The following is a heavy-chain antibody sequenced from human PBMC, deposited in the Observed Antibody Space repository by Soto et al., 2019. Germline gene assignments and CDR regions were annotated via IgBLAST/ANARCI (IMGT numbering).Heavy chain of an antibody. CDR2: IYPGDSDT. D-gene: IGHD6-13*01. Sequence: GESLKISCKGSGYSFTSYWIGWVRQMPGKGLEWMGIIYPGDSDTRYSPSFQGQVTISADKSISTAYLQWSSLKASDTAMYYCASFLGALYGDSSSWNVFGYWGQGTLVSVSS. CDR3: ASFLGALYGDSSSWNVFGY. J-gene: IGHJ4*02. V-gene: IGHV5-51*01. CDR1: GYSFTSYW.